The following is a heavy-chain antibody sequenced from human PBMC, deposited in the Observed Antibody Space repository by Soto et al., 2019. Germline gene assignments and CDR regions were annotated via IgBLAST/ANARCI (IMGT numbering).Heavy chain of an antibody. J-gene: IGHJ6*02. CDR3: GRRIYLKYGLDV. CDR1: EFTFNNYC. D-gene: IGHD3-16*02. CDR2: INTDGSST. Sequence: EVQLVESVGGLVQPGGSLRLSCAASEFTFNNYCMHWVRQAPGKGLEWVSRINTDGSSTNYADSVMGRFTISRENAANKVYLQMNSLRAEDTAVYYCGRRIYLKYGLDVWGQGATVTVSS. V-gene: IGHV3-74*01.